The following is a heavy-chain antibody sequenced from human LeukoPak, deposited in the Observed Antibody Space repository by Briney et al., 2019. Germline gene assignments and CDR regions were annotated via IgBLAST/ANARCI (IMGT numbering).Heavy chain of an antibody. CDR3: AKDYPECTGTTCSGEAFFDY. D-gene: IGHD2-2*01. J-gene: IGHJ4*02. Sequence: SGGSLRLSCAASRFTFSNYATSWVRQAAGKGLEWVSGITSGHSTFYADSVKGRFTISRDNSKNTVYLQMNSLRAEDTAVYYCAKDYPECTGTTCSGEAFFDYWGQGTLVTVSS. V-gene: IGHV3-23*01. CDR2: ITSGHST. CDR1: RFTFSNYA.